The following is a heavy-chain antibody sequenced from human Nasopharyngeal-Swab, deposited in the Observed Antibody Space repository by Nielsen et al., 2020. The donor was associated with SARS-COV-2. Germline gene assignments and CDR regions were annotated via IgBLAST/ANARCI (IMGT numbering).Heavy chain of an antibody. V-gene: IGHV3-66*01. CDR3: ARDNRFQLWLRFYGLDV. CDR2: IYSDGST. D-gene: IGHD3-10*01. J-gene: IGHJ6*02. Sequence: GESLKISCVASGITVSSDYMTWVRQAPGKGLEWVSLIYSDGSTFYSDSVRGRFTISRDNSKNTLYLQMNSLRAEDTALYYCARDNRFQLWLRFYGLDVWGQGTTVTVSS. CDR1: GITVSSDY.